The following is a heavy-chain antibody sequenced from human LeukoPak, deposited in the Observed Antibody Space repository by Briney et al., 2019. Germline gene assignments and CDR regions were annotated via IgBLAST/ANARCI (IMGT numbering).Heavy chain of an antibody. CDR2: ISSSGVII. D-gene: IGHD4/OR15-4a*01. J-gene: IGHJ6*03. CDR3: ARGVDYEIYGYYYMDV. Sequence: PGGSLRLSCAASGFTFKNYYMSWIRQAPGEGLEWLSYISSSGVIIYYADSVKGRFTISRDNAKNSLSLQMNSLRAEDTAVYYCARGVDYEIYGYYYMDVWGKGTTVTVSS. CDR1: GFTFKNYY. V-gene: IGHV3-11*04.